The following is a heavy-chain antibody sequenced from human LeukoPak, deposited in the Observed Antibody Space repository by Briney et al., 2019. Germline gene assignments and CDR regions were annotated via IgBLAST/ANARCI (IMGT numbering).Heavy chain of an antibody. V-gene: IGHV3-23*01. CDR1: GFTFSIYG. J-gene: IGHJ5*02. Sequence: GGSLTLSCAASGFTFSIYGMSWVGQAPGKGLEWVSALSGSGGSTYYADSVKGRFTISRDNSKNTLYLQMNSLRAEDTAVYYCAKDLITMVRGVIPWGQGTLVTVSS. D-gene: IGHD3-10*01. CDR2: LSGSGGST. CDR3: AKDLITMVRGVIP.